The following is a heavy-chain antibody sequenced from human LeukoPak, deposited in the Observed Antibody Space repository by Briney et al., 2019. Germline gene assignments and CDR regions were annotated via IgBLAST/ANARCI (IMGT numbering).Heavy chain of an antibody. D-gene: IGHD6-13*01. CDR2: IYYSGST. J-gene: IGHJ6*02. Sequence: SETLSLTCTVSGGSISSYYWSWIRQPPGKGLEWIGYIYYSGSTNYNPSLKSRVTISVDTSKNQFSLKLSSVTAADTAVYYWARASATFQDSSSWYYYYYGMDVWGQGTTITVSS. V-gene: IGHV4-59*01. CDR3: ARASATFQDSSSWYYYYYGMDV. CDR1: GGSISSYY.